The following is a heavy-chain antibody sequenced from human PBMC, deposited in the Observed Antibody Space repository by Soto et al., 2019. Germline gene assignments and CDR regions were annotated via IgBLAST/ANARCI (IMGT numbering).Heavy chain of an antibody. CDR2: INPSGGST. Sequence: QVQLVQSGAEVKKPGASVKVSCKASGYTFTSYYMHWVRQSPGQGLEWMGIINPSGGSTSYAQKFQGRVTMTRDTSTSTVYMELSSLRSEDTAVYYCARGTSHKLWLVGWKYFQHWGQGTLVTVSS. V-gene: IGHV1-46*03. CDR3: ARGTSHKLWLVGWKYFQH. D-gene: IGHD6-19*01. CDR1: GYTFTSYY. J-gene: IGHJ1*01.